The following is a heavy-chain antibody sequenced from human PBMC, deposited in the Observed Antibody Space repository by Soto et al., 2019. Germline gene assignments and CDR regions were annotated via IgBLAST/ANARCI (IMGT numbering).Heavy chain of an antibody. V-gene: IGHV3-23*01. CDR2: ISGSGVST. CDR1: GFTFSSYA. J-gene: IGHJ6*02. CDR3: ARDYAFWSGYSRRGMDV. D-gene: IGHD3-3*01. Sequence: EVQLLESGGGLVQPGGSLRLSCAASGFTFSSYAMSWVRQAPGKGLEWVSAISGSGVSTYYADSVKGRFTISRDNSKNTLYLQMNSLRAEDTAVYYCARDYAFWSGYSRRGMDVWGQGTTVTVSS.